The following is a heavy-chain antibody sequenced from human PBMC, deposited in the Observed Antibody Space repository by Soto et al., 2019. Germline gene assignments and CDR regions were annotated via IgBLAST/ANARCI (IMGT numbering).Heavy chain of an antibody. CDR1: GYTFTSYV. V-gene: IGHV1-18*04. J-gene: IGHJ3*02. CDR3: ARVSRVGYYYDSSGRDAFDI. CDR2: ISAYNGNT. D-gene: IGHD3-22*01. Sequence: ASVKVSCKASGYTFTSYVISWVRQAPGQGLEWMGWISAYNGNTNYAQKLQGRVTMTTDTSTSTAYMELRSLRSDDTAVYYCARVSRVGYYYDSSGRDAFDIWGQGTMVTVS.